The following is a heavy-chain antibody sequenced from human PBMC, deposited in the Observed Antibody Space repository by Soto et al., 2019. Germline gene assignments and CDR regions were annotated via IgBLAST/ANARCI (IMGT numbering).Heavy chain of an antibody. CDR3: ARDRRVRTGTFTDY. J-gene: IGHJ4*02. V-gene: IGHV4-30-4*01. Sequence: QVQLQESGPGLVKPSQTLSLTCTVSGGSISSGDYYWSWIRQPPGKGLEWIGYIYYSGSTYYNPSLKSRVTXXVXTXMNQFSLKLSSVTAADTAVYYCARDRRVRTGTFTDYWGQGTLVTVSS. CDR2: IYYSGST. CDR1: GGSISSGDYY. D-gene: IGHD3-9*01.